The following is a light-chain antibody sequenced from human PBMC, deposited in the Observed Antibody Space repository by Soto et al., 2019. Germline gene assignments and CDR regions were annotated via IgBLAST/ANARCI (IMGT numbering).Light chain of an antibody. CDR1: SSNIGNNY. CDR3: ATWDSTLSAVV. V-gene: IGLV1-51*01. CDR2: DND. J-gene: IGLJ2*01. Sequence: QSVLTQLPSVSAAPRQKVTISCSGSSSNIGNNYVSWYQQLPGTAPKLLIYDNDKRPSGIPDRFSGSESGTSATLDITGLQTGDEADYYCATWDSTLSAVVFGGGTKLTVL.